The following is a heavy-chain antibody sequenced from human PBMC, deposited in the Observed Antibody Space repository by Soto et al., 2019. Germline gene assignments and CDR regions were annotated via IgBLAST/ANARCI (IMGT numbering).Heavy chain of an antibody. CDR3: AYSSTPFDY. D-gene: IGHD6-13*01. V-gene: IGHV3-7*05. J-gene: IGHJ4*02. CDR1: GFPFSRFC. CDR2: IKADGTEK. Sequence: GGSLRLSCAASGFPFSRFCMSWVRQAPGKGLEWVANIKADGTEKNYVDSVKGRFTISRDNAQNLLYLQMNSLRAGDTAVYYCAYSSTPFDYWGQGTLVTVSS.